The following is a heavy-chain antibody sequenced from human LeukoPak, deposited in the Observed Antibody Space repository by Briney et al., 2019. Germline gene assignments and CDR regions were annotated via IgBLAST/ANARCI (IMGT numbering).Heavy chain of an antibody. CDR1: GGSLSTVGYS. Sequence: PSETLSLTCTVSGGSLSTVGYSWSWIRQHPGKGLEWVGYITYRESTYYNPSLKSRLTISVDTSKNDISRKLNSVSGADRALYYCAIVVYGDNPERTYCMAVWGQGTTVTVSS. CDR3: AIVVYGDNPERTYCMAV. D-gene: IGHD4-17*01. J-gene: IGHJ6*02. V-gene: IGHV4-31*03. CDR2: ITYREST.